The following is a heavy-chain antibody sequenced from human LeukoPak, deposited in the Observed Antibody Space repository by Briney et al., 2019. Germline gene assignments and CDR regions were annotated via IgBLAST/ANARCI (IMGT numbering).Heavy chain of an antibody. CDR1: GYTFTSYG. CDR2: ISAYNGNR. Sequence: ASVKVSCKASGYTFTSYGVSWVRQAPGQGLEWMGWISAYNGNRNYAQKLQGRVTMTTDTSTSTAYMEVRSLRSDDTAVYYCATTIGARLMYFDYWGQGTLVTVSS. CDR3: ATTIGARLMYFDY. V-gene: IGHV1-18*01. D-gene: IGHD6-6*01. J-gene: IGHJ4*02.